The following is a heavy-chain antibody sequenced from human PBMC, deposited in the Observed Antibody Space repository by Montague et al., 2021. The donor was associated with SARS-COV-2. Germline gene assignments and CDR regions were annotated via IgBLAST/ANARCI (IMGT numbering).Heavy chain of an antibody. CDR1: GGSIGSYY. Sequence: SETLSLTCTVSGGSIGSYYWSWVRQPPGRGLEWIGNIYYSGGTKYNPSLKSRVTISLDTSKNQFSLNLSSVTAADTAVYYCARPLRSNVWYGFDTWGQGALVIVSS. D-gene: IGHD6-13*01. J-gene: IGHJ5*02. CDR3: ARPLRSNVWYGFDT. V-gene: IGHV4-59*08. CDR2: IYYSGGT.